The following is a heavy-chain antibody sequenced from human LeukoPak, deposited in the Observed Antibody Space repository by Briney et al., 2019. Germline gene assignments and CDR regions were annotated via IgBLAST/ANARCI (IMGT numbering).Heavy chain of an antibody. V-gene: IGHV3-23*01. CDR3: AKDPYDSSGYYYLGYFQH. D-gene: IGHD3-22*01. CDR1: GFTFNSYA. CDR2: ISGSGGST. Sequence: PGGSLRLSCAASGFTFNSYAMSWVRQAPGKGLEWVSAISGSGGSTYYADSVKGRFTISRDNSKNTLYLQMNSLRAEDTAVYYCAKDPYDSSGYYYLGYFQHWGQGTLVTVSS. J-gene: IGHJ1*01.